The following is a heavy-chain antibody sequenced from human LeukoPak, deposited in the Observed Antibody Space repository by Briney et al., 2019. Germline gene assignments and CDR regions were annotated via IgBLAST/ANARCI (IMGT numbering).Heavy chain of an antibody. CDR2: IYYSGST. D-gene: IGHD3-10*01. J-gene: IGHJ4*02. V-gene: IGHV4-31*03. CDR1: GGSISSGGYY. CDR3: ARVRAGSFDY. Sequence: PSETLSLTCTVSGGSISSGGYYWSWIRQHLGKGLEWIGYIYYSGSTYYNPSLKSRVTISVDTSKNQFSLKLSSVTAADTAVYYCARVRAGSFDYWGQGTLVTVSS.